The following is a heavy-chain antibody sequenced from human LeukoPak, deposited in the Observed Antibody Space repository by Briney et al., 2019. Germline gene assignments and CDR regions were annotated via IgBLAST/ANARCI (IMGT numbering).Heavy chain of an antibody. J-gene: IGHJ4*02. CDR2: IRYDGGNK. Sequence: PGGSLRLSCAASGFTFSSYGMHWVRQAPGKGLEWVAFIRYDGGNKYYADSVKGRFTISRDNSKNTLYLQMNSLRAEDTAVYYCAKDQNLSYFDYWGQGTLVTVSS. CDR1: GFTFSSYG. CDR3: AKDQNLSYFDY. V-gene: IGHV3-30*02.